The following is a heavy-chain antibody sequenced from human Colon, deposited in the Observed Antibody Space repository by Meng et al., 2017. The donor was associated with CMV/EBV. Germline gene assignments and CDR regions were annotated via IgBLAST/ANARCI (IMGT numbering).Heavy chain of an antibody. J-gene: IGHJ4*02. V-gene: IGHV3-23*04. CDR1: GFTFSCYT. CDR3: AKSRGLVSPDF. Sequence: VELVTAGGGLVPPGGSLRPFCAASGFTFSCYTMSWVRQAPGEGLEWVSAMSVSGSTTYYEASLKGRFTISRDDSKNTLFLQISTLTAEDTAVYYCAKSRGLVSPDFWGQGTLVTVSS. D-gene: IGHD3-10*01. CDR2: MSVSGSTT.